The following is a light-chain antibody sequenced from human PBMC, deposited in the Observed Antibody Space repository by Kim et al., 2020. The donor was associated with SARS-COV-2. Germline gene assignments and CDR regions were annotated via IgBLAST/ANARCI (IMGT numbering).Light chain of an antibody. CDR2: GKY. Sequence: SSELTQDPAVSVALGQTVRLTCQGDSLRKYYATWYQQRPGQAPTLVLYGKYDRPSGIPDRFSGSASGNTASLTITGAPAEDEGDYYCSSRDSTGDHVLFG. CDR3: SSRDSTGDHVL. CDR1: SLRKYY. J-gene: IGLJ3*02. V-gene: IGLV3-19*01.